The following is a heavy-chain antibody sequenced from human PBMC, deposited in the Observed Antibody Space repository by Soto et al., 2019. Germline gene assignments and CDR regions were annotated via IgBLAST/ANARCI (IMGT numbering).Heavy chain of an antibody. V-gene: IGHV4-38-2*01. D-gene: IGHD2-2*01. J-gene: IGHJ4*02. CDR3: ARGWGTGFYQLDS. Sequence: SETLSLTCAVSGYSISSGNYWAWIRQPPGRGLEWIGSLYHIGSTHYNTSLKSRVTISVDTSKNHFSLELSSVTAADTALYYCARGWGTGFYQLDSWGQGTLVTVS. CDR1: GYSISSGNY. CDR2: LYHIGST.